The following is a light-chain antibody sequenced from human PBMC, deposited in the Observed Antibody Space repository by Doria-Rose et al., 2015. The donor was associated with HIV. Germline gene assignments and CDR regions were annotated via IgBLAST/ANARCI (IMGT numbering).Light chain of an antibody. Sequence: EIVLTQSPGTPSLSPGERATLSCRASQSFSSTYLAWYQPTPGQAPSLLIYDGSTRATGIPDRFIARGSGTDFTLTINRLEPEDCALYYCHQYGTSWTFGQGTKVEI. CDR2: DGS. CDR1: QSFSSTY. J-gene: IGKJ1*01. CDR3: HQYGTSWT. V-gene: IGKV3-20*01.